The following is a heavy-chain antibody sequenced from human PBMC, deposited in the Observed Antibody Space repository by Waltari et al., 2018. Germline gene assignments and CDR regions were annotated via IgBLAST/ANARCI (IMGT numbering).Heavy chain of an antibody. J-gene: IGHJ4*02. V-gene: IGHV4-59*08. CDR3: ARWDSPGRFFGD. CDR2: SRHTRNT. Sequence: QVQLQESGPGLVKPSETLSLTCSVSGGSINNYFWNWIRQPPGKGLQWIGYSRHTRNTKFNPSLKRRVTMAVDTAKSQLSLRLTSVSATDTAVYFCARWDSPGRFFGDWGQGTPVTVSS. CDR1: GGSINNYF. D-gene: IGHD1-26*01.